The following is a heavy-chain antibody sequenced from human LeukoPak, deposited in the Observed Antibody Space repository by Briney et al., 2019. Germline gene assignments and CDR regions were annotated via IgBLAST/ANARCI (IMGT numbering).Heavy chain of an antibody. J-gene: IGHJ4*02. CDR1: GFTFSSYS. D-gene: IGHD3-22*01. V-gene: IGHV3-21*01. CDR3: ARDKNYYDSSGYPN. Sequence: GGSLRLSCAASGFTFSSYSMNWVRQAPGKGLEWVSSISSSSSYIYYADSVKGRFTISRDNAKNSLYLQMNSLRAEDTAVYYCARDKNYYDSSGYPNWGQGTLVTVSS. CDR2: ISSSSSYI.